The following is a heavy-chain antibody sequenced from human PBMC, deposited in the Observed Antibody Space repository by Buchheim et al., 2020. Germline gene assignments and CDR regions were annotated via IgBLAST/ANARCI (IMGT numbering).Heavy chain of an antibody. V-gene: IGHV3-74*01. CDR3: ASGYDSSGYHHAFDI. Sequence: EVQLVESGGGLVQPGGSLRLSRAASGFTFSSYWMHWVRQAPGKGLVWVSRINSDGSSTSYADSVKGRFTISRDNAKNSLYLQMNSLRAEDTALYHCASGYDSSGYHHAFDIWGQGT. CDR2: INSDGSST. CDR1: GFTFSSYW. J-gene: IGHJ3*02. D-gene: IGHD3-22*01.